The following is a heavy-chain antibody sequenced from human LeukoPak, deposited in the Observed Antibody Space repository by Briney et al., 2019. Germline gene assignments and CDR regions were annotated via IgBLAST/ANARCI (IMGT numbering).Heavy chain of an antibody. CDR3: ARATMVQGVITPPFDY. V-gene: IGHV1-18*01. CDR2: ISAYNGNT. CDR1: GYTFTSYG. J-gene: IGHJ4*02. D-gene: IGHD3-10*01. Sequence: GATVKVSCKASGYTFTSYGISWVRQAPGQGLEWMGWISAYNGNTNYAQKLQGRVTMTTDTSTSTAYMELRSLRSDDTAVYYSARATMVQGVITPPFDYWGQGTLVTVSS.